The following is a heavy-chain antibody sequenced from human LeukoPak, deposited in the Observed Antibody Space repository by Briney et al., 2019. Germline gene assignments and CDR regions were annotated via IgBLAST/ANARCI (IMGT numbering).Heavy chain of an antibody. V-gene: IGHV4-59*08. D-gene: IGHD6-13*01. CDR1: GGSMTTHY. J-gene: IGHJ5*02. CDR2: IYYSGST. CDR3: ARLSKQQLVQYWFDP. Sequence: ASETLSLTCTVSGGSMTTHYWSWIRQPPGKGLEWIGYIYYSGSTNYNPSLKSRVTISVDTSKNQFSLKLSSVTAADTAVYYCARLSKQQLVQYWFDPWGQGTLVIVSS.